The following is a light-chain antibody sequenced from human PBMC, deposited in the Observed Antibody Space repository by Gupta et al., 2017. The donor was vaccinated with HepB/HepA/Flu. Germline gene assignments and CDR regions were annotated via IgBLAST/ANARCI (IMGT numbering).Light chain of an antibody. CDR2: DDN. Sequence: SYVLTQPPSVSGAPGKTARITRGGNNLGTYAVHWYQQKPGQAPVLVLYDDNDRPSGITERFSGSNSGNTATISISGVEAGDEADYYCQMWDNFSYHVVFSGGTELTVL. CDR1: NLGTYA. CDR3: QMWDNFSYHVV. V-gene: IGLV3-21*03. J-gene: IGLJ2*01.